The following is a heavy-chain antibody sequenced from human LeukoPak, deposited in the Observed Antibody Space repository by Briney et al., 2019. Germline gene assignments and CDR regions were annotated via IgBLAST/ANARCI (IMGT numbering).Heavy chain of an antibody. CDR2: INPNSGGT. CDR1: GYTFTGYY. D-gene: IGHD3-22*01. V-gene: IGHV1-2*02. J-gene: IGHJ3*02. Sequence: ASVKVSCKASGYTFTGYYMHWVRQAPGQGLGWMGWINPNSGGTNYAQKFQGRVTMTRNTSISTAYMELSSLRSEDTAVYYCARGGHYDSSGYYVKDAFDIWGQGTMVTVSS. CDR3: ARGGHYDSSGYYVKDAFDI.